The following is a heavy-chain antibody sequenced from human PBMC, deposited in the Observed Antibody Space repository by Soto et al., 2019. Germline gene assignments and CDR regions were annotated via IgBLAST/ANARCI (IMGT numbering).Heavy chain of an antibody. J-gene: IGHJ4*02. D-gene: IGHD1-26*01. CDR1: GFTFSSYG. CDR3: ARALVGATPVLDY. CDR2: IWYDGSNK. V-gene: IGHV3-33*01. Sequence: PGGSLRLSCAASGFTFSSYGMHWVRQAPGKGLEWVAVIWYDGSNKYYADSVKGRFTISRDNSKNTLYLQMNSLRAEDTAVYYCARALVGATPVLDYWGQGTLVTVSS.